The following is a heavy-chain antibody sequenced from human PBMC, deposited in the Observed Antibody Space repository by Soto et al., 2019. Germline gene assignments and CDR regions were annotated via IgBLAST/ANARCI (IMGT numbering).Heavy chain of an antibody. J-gene: IGHJ6*02. CDR1: GFTFSSYA. CDR2: ISYDGGIK. Sequence: QVQLVESGGGVVQPGRSLRLSCAASGFTFSSYAMHWVRQAPGKGLEWVAVISYDGGIKNYADSVKGRFTISRNTSKNTLYLQMNSLRAEDTAVYYCARDLQASPYYYYGVDVWGQGTTVTASS. CDR3: ARDLQASPYYYYGVDV. V-gene: IGHV3-30-3*01.